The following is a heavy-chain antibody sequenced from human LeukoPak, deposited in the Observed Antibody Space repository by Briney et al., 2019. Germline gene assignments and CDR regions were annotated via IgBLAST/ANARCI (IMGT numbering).Heavy chain of an antibody. CDR1: GGSFSGYY. V-gene: IGHV4-34*01. Sequence: KPSETLSLTCAVYGGSFSGYYWSWIRQPPGKGLEWIGEINHSGSTNYNPSLKSRVTISVDTSKNQFSLQLNSVTPEDTAVYYCARDGAAAGREFDYWGQGTLVTVSS. J-gene: IGHJ4*02. CDR2: INHSGST. CDR3: ARDGAAAGREFDY. D-gene: IGHD6-13*01.